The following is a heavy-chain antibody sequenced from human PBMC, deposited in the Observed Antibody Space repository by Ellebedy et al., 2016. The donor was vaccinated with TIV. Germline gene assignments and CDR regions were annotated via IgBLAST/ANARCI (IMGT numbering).Heavy chain of an antibody. V-gene: IGHV1-69*13. CDR1: GGIFRSHA. CDR2: IVAVFGTT. Sequence: ASVKVSCKASGGIFRSHAISWVRQAPGQGLEWMGGIVAVFGTTTYAQKFQGRVTINADDSTSTAYMELRTLTPDDTAVYYCAKYSGYHFRGNYLDSWGQGTLVTVSS. CDR3: AKYSGYHFRGNYLDS. D-gene: IGHD5-12*01. J-gene: IGHJ4*02.